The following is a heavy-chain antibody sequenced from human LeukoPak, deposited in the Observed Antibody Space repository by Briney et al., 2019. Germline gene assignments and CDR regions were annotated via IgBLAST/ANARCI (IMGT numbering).Heavy chain of an antibody. Sequence: KPSETLSLTCTVSGGSISSSSYYWGWIRQPPGKGLEWIGSIYYSGSTYYNPSLKSRVTISVDTSKNQFSLKLSSVTAADTAVYYCAEKYSGSYREYYFDYWGQGTLVTVSS. CDR1: GGSISSSSYY. J-gene: IGHJ4*02. CDR2: IYYSGST. V-gene: IGHV4-39*07. CDR3: AEKYSGSYREYYFDY. D-gene: IGHD1-26*01.